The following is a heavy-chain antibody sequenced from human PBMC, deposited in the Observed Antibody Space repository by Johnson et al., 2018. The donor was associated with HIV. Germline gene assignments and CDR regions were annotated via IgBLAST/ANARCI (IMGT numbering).Heavy chain of an antibody. J-gene: IGHJ3*02. CDR2: IYSGGST. CDR1: GFTVSSNY. CDR3: ARDSQTYDYVWGSYRLKGDDAFDI. Sequence: VQLVESGGGLIQPGGSLRLSCAASGFTVSSNYMIWVRQAPGKGLEWVSVIYSGGSTYYANSVKGRFTISRDNSKNTLYLQMNSLRAEDTAVYYCARDSQTYDYVWGSYRLKGDDAFDIWGQGTMVTVSS. V-gene: IGHV3-53*01. D-gene: IGHD3-16*02.